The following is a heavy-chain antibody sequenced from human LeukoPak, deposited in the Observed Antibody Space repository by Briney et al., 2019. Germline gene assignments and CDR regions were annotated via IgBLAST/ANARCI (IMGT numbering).Heavy chain of an antibody. CDR1: GGSISSSSYY. CDR2: MDYSWST. V-gene: IGHV4-39*01. CDR3: AVVRGYFDC. Sequence: PSETLSLTCTVSGGSISSSSYYWGWIRQPPGKGLEWIGSMDYSWSTYFNPSLKSRVAISVGTSKSQFSLKLSSVTAADTAVYYCAVVRGYFDCWGQGTLVTVSS. D-gene: IGHD3-10*01. J-gene: IGHJ4*02.